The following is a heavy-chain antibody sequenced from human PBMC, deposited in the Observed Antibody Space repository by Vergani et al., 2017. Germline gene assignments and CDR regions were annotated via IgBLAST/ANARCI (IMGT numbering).Heavy chain of an antibody. V-gene: IGHV3-23*01. CDR1: GFTFSTYA. D-gene: IGHD4-17*01. Sequence: EVQLLESGGGLVQPGGSLRLSCVASGFTFSTYAMSWVRQAPGKGLEWVSGISGSGGSTDYTDSVKGRFTISRDISKNRLYLQMNSLRAEDTAVYYCARGASGDYVSSFDYWGQGTLVTVSS. CDR2: ISGSGGST. J-gene: IGHJ4*02. CDR3: ARGASGDYVSSFDY.